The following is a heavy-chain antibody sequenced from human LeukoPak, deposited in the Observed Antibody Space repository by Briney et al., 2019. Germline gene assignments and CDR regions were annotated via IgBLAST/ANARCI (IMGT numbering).Heavy chain of an antibody. CDR3: ARDLVYCSGGSCYHYGMDV. J-gene: IGHJ6*02. CDR2: IYTTGDT. V-gene: IGHV4-4*09. Sequence: SETLSLTCTVSGVSISSYYWSWIRQPPGKGLEWIGSIYTTGDTRYNPSLKSRVTISVDTSKNQFSLKLSSVTAADTAVYYCARDLVYCSGGSCYHYGMDVWGQGTTVTVSS. CDR1: GVSISSYY. D-gene: IGHD2-15*01.